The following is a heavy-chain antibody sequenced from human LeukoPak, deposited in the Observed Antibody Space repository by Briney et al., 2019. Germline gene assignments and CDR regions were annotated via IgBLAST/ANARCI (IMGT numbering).Heavy chain of an antibody. V-gene: IGHV4-59*01. D-gene: IGHD3-3*01. Sequence: SETLSLTCTVSGGSISSYYWSWIRQPPGKGLEWIGYIYYSGSTNYNPSLKSRVTISVDTSKNQFSLKLSSVTAADTAVYYCAREAPFGVASDYWGQGTLVTVSS. CDR2: IYYSGST. J-gene: IGHJ4*02. CDR1: GGSISSYY. CDR3: AREAPFGVASDY.